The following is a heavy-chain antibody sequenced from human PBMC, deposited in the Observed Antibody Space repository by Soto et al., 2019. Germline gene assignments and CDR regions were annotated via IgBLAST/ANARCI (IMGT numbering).Heavy chain of an antibody. Sequence: ASVKVSCKTSGYTFNTYGINWVRQAPGQGLELMGWISAYDGKTTYAEKFQGRVTLTTDTSTSTAYMELRSLRSDDTAIYYCARDAHEFWTSYWFDPWGQGTPVTVSS. CDR1: GYTFNTYG. CDR3: ARDAHEFWTSYWFDP. J-gene: IGHJ5*02. V-gene: IGHV1-18*01. CDR2: ISAYDGKT. D-gene: IGHD3-3*01.